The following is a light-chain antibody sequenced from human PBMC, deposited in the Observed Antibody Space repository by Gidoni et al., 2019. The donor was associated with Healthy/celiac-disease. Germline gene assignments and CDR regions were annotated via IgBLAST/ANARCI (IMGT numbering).Light chain of an antibody. V-gene: IGKV1-33*01. CDR3: QQYDKVGIT. J-gene: IGKJ5*01. CDR2: DAS. Sequence: DIQMTQSPSSLSASVGDRVTITCQASQDISNYLNWYQQKPGKAPKLLIYDASNLETGVPSRFSGSGSGTDFTFTISSLQPEDIATYYCQQYDKVGITFXQXTRLEIK. CDR1: QDISNY.